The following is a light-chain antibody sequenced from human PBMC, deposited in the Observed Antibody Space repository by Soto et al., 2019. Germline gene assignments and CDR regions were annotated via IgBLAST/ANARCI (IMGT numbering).Light chain of an antibody. J-gene: IGKJ1*01. CDR2: GAS. V-gene: IGKV3-15*01. CDR3: QQYNNWWT. Sequence: EIVLTQSPGALSLSPGETATLSCRASQSVRRDYLAWLQQKPGQAPRVLIYGASTRATGIPARFSGSGSGTEFTLTISSLEFEDSAVYYCQQYNNWWTFGQGTKVDIK. CDR1: QSVRRDY.